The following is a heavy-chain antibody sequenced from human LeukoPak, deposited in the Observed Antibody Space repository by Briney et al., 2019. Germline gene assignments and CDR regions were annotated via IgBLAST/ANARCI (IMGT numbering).Heavy chain of an antibody. CDR1: GYTFTSHD. V-gene: IGHV1-8*01. CDR3: ARGLVGGRFDRDV. CDR2: MNPNSGNT. J-gene: IGHJ6*01. D-gene: IGHD2-8*02. Sequence: PGASVKVSCKASGYTFTSHDIDWVRQATGQGLEWMGWMNPNSGNTGYAQKFQGRVTMTRDTSISTVYMELSSLTSEDTAVYYCARGLVGGRFDRDVWGQGTTVTVYS.